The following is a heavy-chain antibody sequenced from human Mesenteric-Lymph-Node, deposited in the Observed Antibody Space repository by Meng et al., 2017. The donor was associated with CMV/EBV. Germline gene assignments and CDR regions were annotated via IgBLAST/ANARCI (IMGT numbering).Heavy chain of an antibody. CDR1: GGSISSGGYS. CDR3: ARGAQLRYFDH. Sequence: CTVSGGSISSGGYSWSWIRQHPGKGLEWIGYIYYSGSTYYNPSLKSRVTISVDTSKNQFSLKLSSVTAADTAVYYCARGAQLRYFDHWGQGTLVTVSS. D-gene: IGHD3-9*01. J-gene: IGHJ4*02. CDR2: IYYSGST. V-gene: IGHV4-31*03.